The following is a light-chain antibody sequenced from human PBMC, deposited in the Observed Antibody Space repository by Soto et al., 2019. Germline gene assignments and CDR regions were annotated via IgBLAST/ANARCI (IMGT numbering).Light chain of an antibody. Sequence: DIQMTQSPSTLSGSVGDRVSISCRASQSISNYLNWYQQKPGKAPKVLIFAASRLQSGVPSRFSGSGSGTDFTLTISSLQPEDFATYYCQQSYTRTFGQGTKVDI. CDR3: QQSYTRT. V-gene: IGKV1-39*01. CDR2: AAS. CDR1: QSISNY. J-gene: IGKJ1*01.